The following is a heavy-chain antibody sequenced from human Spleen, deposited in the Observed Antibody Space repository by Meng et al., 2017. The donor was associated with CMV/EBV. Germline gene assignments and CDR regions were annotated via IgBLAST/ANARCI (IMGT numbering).Heavy chain of an antibody. J-gene: IGHJ6*02. V-gene: IGHV3-21*01. CDR2: ISSSSTYI. D-gene: IGHD1-26*01. CDR1: GYSFTSYW. CDR3: AKSWDGMDV. Sequence: GGSLRLSCKGSGYSFTSYWIGWVRQAPGKGLEWVSSISSSSTYIYYADSVKGRFTISRDNAKNSLFLQMNSLRAEDTAVYYCAKSWDGMDVWGQGTTVTVSS.